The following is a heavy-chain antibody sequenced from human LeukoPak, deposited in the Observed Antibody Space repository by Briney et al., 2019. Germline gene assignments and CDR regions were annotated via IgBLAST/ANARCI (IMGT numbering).Heavy chain of an antibody. Sequence: GGSLRLSCAASGFTFSSYSMHCVREAPGEGQEYVAAISSRGTTTHYGDSVQGRFIISRDNSNYTLYLQMAGLRPDAPGGYMWARKGSDGWADSWGRRNLVTVSS. D-gene: IGHD2-2*03. V-gene: IGHV3-64*02. CDR2: ISSRGTTT. CDR3: ARKGSDGWADS. J-gene: IGHJ4*02. CDR1: GFTFSSYS.